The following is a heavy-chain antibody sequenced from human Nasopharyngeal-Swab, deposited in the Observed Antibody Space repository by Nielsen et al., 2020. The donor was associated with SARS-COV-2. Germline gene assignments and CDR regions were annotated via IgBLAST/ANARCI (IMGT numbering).Heavy chain of an antibody. CDR3: ASPSGYSSSWYRADWFDP. CDR2: IYYSGST. V-gene: IGHV4-39*01. J-gene: IGHJ5*02. D-gene: IGHD6-13*01. Sequence: RQAPGKGLEWFGSIYYSGSTYYNPSLKSRVTISVDTSKNQFSLKLSSVTAADTAVYYCASPSGYSSSWYRADWFDPWGQGTLVTVSS.